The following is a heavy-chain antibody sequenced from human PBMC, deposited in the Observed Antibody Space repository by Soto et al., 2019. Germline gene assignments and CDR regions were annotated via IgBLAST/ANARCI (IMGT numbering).Heavy chain of an antibody. CDR2: INPNSGGT. CDR3: ARVRRIAAATDDAFDI. Sequence: QVQLVQSGAEVKKPGASVKVSCKASGYTFTGYYMHWVRQAPGQGLVWMGWINPNSGGTNYAQKFQGWVTMTRDTSISTAYMELSRLRSDDTAVYYCARVRRIAAATDDAFDIWGQGTMVTVSS. V-gene: IGHV1-2*04. CDR1: GYTFTGYY. J-gene: IGHJ3*02. D-gene: IGHD6-13*01.